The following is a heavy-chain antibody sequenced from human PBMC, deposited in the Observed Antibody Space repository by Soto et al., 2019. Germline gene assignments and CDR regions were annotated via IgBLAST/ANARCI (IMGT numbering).Heavy chain of an antibody. Sequence: SETLSLTCTLSGGSISSYYWSWIRQPPGKGLEWIGYIYYSGNTNYKPSLKSRVTISVDTSKNQFSLKLSSVTAADTAVYYCARCLWFGDPLRDYYYYMDVWGKGTTVTVSS. CDR1: GGSISSYY. D-gene: IGHD3-10*01. CDR2: IYYSGNT. V-gene: IGHV4-59*01. J-gene: IGHJ6*03. CDR3: ARCLWFGDPLRDYYYYMDV.